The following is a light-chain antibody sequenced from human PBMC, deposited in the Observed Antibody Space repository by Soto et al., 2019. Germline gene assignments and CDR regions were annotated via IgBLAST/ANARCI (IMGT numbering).Light chain of an antibody. CDR2: GVS. CDR3: CSYAGSSSVV. J-gene: IGLJ2*01. CDR1: GSDVGGYNY. Sequence: QSALTQPASVSGSPGQSIAISCTGSGSDVGGYNYVSWYQQHPGKAPKLIIYGVSHRPSGVSTRFSASRSAYTASLTISGLQAEDEADYYCCSYAGSSSVVFGGGTKVTVL. V-gene: IGLV2-14*01.